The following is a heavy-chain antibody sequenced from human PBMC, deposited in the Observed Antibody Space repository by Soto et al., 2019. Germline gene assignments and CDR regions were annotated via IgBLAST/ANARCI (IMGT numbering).Heavy chain of an antibody. D-gene: IGHD1-26*01. J-gene: IGHJ4*02. CDR3: ARREVGTTLDFDY. CDR2: ISAYNGNT. CDR1: GYTFSSYG. V-gene: IGHV1-18*01. Sequence: QVQLVQSGAEVKKPGASVKVSCKASGYTFSSYGISWVRQAPGQGLAWMGWISAYNGNTKYAQKLQGRVTMTTDTSTSTAYTELRSLRSDEAAVYYCARREVGTTLDFDYWGQGTLVTVSS.